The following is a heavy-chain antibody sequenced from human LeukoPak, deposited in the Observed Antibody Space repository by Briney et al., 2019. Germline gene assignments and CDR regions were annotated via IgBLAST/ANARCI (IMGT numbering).Heavy chain of an antibody. D-gene: IGHD4-23*01. Sequence: GGSLRLSCAASEFSVGSNYMTWVRQAPGKGLEGVSLIYSGGSTYYADSVKGRFTISRDNAKNSLYLQMNSLRAEDTAVYYCARDHHYGGNPPSLWYWGQGTLVTVSS. CDR3: ARDHHYGGNPPSLWY. CDR1: EFSVGSNY. J-gene: IGHJ4*02. V-gene: IGHV3-66*01. CDR2: IYSGGST.